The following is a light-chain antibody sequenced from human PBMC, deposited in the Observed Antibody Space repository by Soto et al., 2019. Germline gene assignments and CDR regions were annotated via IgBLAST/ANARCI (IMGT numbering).Light chain of an antibody. CDR1: SSDVGGYNY. CDR2: DVS. J-gene: IGLJ1*01. V-gene: IGLV2-14*01. Sequence: QSALTQPASVSGSPGQSITISCTGTSSDVGGYNYVSWYQQHPGKAPKLMIYDVSNRPSGVSNRFSGSKSGNTASLTISGLQAEDVAAYYCSSYTSSSISYVFGTGTKVTVL. CDR3: SSYTSSSISYV.